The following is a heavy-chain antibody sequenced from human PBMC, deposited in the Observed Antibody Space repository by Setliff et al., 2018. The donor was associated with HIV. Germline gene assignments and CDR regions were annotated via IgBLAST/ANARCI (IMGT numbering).Heavy chain of an antibody. CDR2: ISYDGSNK. J-gene: IGHJ4*02. CDR1: GFTFSSYA. Sequence: GGSLRLSCAASGFTFSSYAMHWVRQAPGKGLEWVAVISYDGSNKYYADSVKGRFTISRDNANNSIYLQMNSLRAEDTAVYYCARDVRGNYVSGSSPGDHWGQGTLVTVSS. CDR3: ARDVRGNYVSGSSPGDH. D-gene: IGHD3-10*01. V-gene: IGHV3-30*07.